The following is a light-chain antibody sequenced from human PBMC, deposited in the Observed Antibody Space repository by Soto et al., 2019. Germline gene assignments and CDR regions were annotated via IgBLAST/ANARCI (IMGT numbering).Light chain of an antibody. CDR3: SSYAGSSVV. CDR2: DVS. Sequence: QSALTQPPSASGSPGQSVTISCTGTSSDVGGYNYVSWYQQRPGKAPKLIIYDVSKRPSGVPDRFSGSKSGNTASLTVSGLQAEDEADYFCSSYAGSSVVFGGGTKLTVL. CDR1: SSDVGGYNY. J-gene: IGLJ2*01. V-gene: IGLV2-8*01.